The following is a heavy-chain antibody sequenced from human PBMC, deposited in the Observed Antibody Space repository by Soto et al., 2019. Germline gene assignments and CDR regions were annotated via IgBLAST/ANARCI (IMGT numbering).Heavy chain of an antibody. CDR2: IYTSGST. CDR1: GGSISSYY. D-gene: IGHD3-10*01. CDR3: ARDTRGVAARPGAWFDT. Sequence: SETLSLTCTVSGGSISSYYWSWIRQPAGKGLEWIGRIYTSGSTNYNPSLKSRVTMSVDTSKNQFSLKLSSVTAADTAVYYCARDTRGVAARPGAWFDTWGQGTLVTVSS. J-gene: IGHJ5*02. V-gene: IGHV4-4*07.